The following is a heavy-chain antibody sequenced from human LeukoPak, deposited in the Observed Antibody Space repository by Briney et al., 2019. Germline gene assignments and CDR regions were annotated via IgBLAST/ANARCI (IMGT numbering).Heavy chain of an antibody. V-gene: IGHV4-34*01. D-gene: IGHD1-26*01. J-gene: IGHJ4*02. CDR1: GGSFSGYY. CDR2: INHSGST. Sequence: PSETLSLTCAVYGGSFSGYYWSWIRQPPGKGLECIGEINHSGSTNYNPSLRSRVTISVDTSKNQFSLKLSSVTAADTAVYYCARGQTIVGATGDFWGQGTLVTVSS. CDR3: ARGQTIVGATGDF.